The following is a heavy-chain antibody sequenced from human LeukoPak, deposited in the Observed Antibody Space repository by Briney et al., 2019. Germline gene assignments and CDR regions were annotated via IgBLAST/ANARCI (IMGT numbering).Heavy chain of an antibody. J-gene: IGHJ6*03. V-gene: IGHV1-18*01. Sequence: GASVKVSCKASGYTFTSYGISWVRQAPGQGLEWMEWISAYNGNTNYAQKLQGRVTMTTDTSTSTAYMELRSLRSDDTAVYYCAREGRAGVVPRYYYMDVWGKGTTVTVSS. CDR1: GYTFTSYG. CDR3: AREGRAGVVPRYYYMDV. CDR2: ISAYNGNT. D-gene: IGHD3-3*01.